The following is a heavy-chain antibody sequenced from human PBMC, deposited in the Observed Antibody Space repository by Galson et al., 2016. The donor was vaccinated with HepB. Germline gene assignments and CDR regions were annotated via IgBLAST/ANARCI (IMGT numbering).Heavy chain of an antibody. Sequence: SETLSLTCAVSGGSISNSDWWSWVRQPPGKGLEWIGEIIRTGSTNYNPSLTGRATISIDKANDPISLNLYSVTAAHAAVYSCAVQQLSYPWGYWGQGTQVTVSS. CDR1: GGSISNSDW. V-gene: IGHV4-4*02. CDR2: IIRTGST. D-gene: IGHD1-1*01. CDR3: AVQQLSYPWGY. J-gene: IGHJ4*02.